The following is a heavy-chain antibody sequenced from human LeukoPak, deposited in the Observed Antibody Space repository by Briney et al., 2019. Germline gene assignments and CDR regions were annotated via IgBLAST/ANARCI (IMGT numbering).Heavy chain of an antibody. CDR1: GGSISSYY. Sequence: SETLSLTCTVSGGSISSYYWSWIRQPAGKGLVWIGRIYTSGSTNYNPSLKSRVTMSVDTSKNQFSLKLSSVTAADTAVYYCARSGYSYGSDYWGQGTLVTVSS. CDR2: IYTSGST. D-gene: IGHD5-18*01. V-gene: IGHV4-4*07. J-gene: IGHJ4*02. CDR3: ARSGYSYGSDY.